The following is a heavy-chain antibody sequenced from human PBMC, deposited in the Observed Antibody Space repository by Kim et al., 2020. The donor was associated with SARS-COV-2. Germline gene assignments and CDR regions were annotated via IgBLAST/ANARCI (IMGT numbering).Heavy chain of an antibody. Sequence: GGSLRLSCAASGFTFSSYSMNWVRQAPGKGLEWVSYISSSSSTIYYADSVKGRFTISRDNAKNSLYLQMNSLRDEDTAVYYCARDVPETYDFWSGYYTGFDYWGQGTLVTVSS. CDR3: ARDVPETYDFWSGYYTGFDY. D-gene: IGHD3-3*01. V-gene: IGHV3-48*02. CDR1: GFTFSSYS. J-gene: IGHJ4*02. CDR2: ISSSSSTI.